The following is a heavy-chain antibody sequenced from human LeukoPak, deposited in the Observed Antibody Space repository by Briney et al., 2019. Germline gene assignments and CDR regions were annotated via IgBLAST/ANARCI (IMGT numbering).Heavy chain of an antibody. CDR1: GFTFSRYA. CDR3: VRQYSYDSSGYYPWDY. J-gene: IGHJ4*02. V-gene: IGHV3-64*04. D-gene: IGHD3-22*01. Sequence: AGGSLRLSCSASGFTFSRYAMHWVRQAPGKGLEYVSAISSNGGSTTYADSVKGRFTISSDNAKNTLYLQMNSLRAEDTAMYYCVRQYSYDSSGYYPWDYWGQGTLVTVSS. CDR2: ISSNGGST.